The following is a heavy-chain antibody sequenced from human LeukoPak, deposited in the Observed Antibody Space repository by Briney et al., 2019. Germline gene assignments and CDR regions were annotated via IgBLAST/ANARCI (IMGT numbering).Heavy chain of an antibody. D-gene: IGHD3-22*01. CDR3: AREGSSGYYPY. V-gene: IGHV3-30-3*01. CDR1: GFTFSSYP. CDR2: ISYDGSEK. J-gene: IGHJ4*02. Sequence: GGSLRLSCAASGFTFSSYPMHWVRQAPGKGLEWVVVISYDGSEKHYADPVKGRFTISRDNSKNTLYLQMNSLRAEDTAVYYCAREGSSGYYPYWGQGILVTVSS.